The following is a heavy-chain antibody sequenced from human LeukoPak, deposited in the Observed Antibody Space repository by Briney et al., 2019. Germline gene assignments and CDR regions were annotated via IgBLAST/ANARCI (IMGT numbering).Heavy chain of an antibody. CDR2: IRKDGNAK. V-gene: IGHV3-7*01. J-gene: IGHJ4*02. D-gene: IGHD3-22*01. CDR1: GFAFSDFW. Sequence: GGSLRLSCTASGFAFSDFWMSWVRQAPGKGLEWVANIRKDGNAKYYVPSVRGRFTISRDNAKNSLYLQMNSLTADDTAVYYCATSHDSSGNNWGQGTLVTVSS. CDR3: ATSHDSSGNN.